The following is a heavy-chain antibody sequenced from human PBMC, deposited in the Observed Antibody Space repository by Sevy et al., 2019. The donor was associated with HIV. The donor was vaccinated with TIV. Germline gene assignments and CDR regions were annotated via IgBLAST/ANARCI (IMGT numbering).Heavy chain of an antibody. Sequence: SETLCLTCTVSGGSITRGQFYWSWIRQPAGKGLEWIGRVHNTGSATYNPSLRTRVGMSIDTSKNQFSLVLSSVTAADTAVYFCARNVGDYVFRYFDLWGRGTLVTVSS. D-gene: IGHD4-17*01. CDR1: GGSITRGQFY. CDR3: ARNVGDYVFRYFDL. V-gene: IGHV4-61*02. CDR2: VHNTGSA. J-gene: IGHJ2*01.